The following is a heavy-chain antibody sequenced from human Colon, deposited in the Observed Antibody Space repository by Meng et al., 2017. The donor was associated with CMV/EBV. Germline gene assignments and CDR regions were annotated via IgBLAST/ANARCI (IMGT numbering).Heavy chain of an antibody. D-gene: IGHD2/OR15-2a*01. V-gene: IGHV3-33*01. J-gene: IGHJ4*02. Sequence: LHWLLHAPGKALAWLAIIRHDGSHIHYADSVQGRFTISRDHSQNPLYLEIESLRGEDTAVYHCVRDGVGETTFYGYFAYWGQGALVTVSS. CDR2: IRHDGSHI. CDR3: VRDGVGETTFYGYFAY.